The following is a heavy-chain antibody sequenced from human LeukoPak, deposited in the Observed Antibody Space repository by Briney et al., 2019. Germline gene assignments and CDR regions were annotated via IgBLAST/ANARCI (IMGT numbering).Heavy chain of an antibody. V-gene: IGHV3-11*01. CDR2: ISSSGSTI. CDR1: GFTVSSNY. J-gene: IGHJ4*02. Sequence: GGSLRLSCAASGFTVSSNYMSWIRQAPGKGLEWVSYISSSGSTIYYADSVKGRFTISRDNAKNSLYLQMNSLRAEDTAVYYCARGDYDFWSGYSYYFDYWGQGTLVTVSS. D-gene: IGHD3-3*01. CDR3: ARGDYDFWSGYSYYFDY.